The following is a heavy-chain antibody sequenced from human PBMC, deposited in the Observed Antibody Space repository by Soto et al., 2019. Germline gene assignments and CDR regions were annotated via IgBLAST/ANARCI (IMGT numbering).Heavy chain of an antibody. J-gene: IGHJ6*02. Sequence: PSETLSLTGAVYGGSFRGYYWSWSRQPPGKGLEWIGEINHSGSTNYNASLESWVTISVDTSKNQCSLKLSPVTAADTAVYDGGRGRYCSGGSCHFYGMVVWGQGTTVNASS. CDR3: GRGRYCSGGSCHFYGMVV. CDR2: INHSGST. V-gene: IGHV4-34*01. D-gene: IGHD2-15*01. CDR1: GGSFRGYY.